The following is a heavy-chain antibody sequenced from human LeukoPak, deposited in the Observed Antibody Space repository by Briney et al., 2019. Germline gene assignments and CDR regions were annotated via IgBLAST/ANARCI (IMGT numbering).Heavy chain of an antibody. D-gene: IGHD1-26*01. CDR3: ARENSGSYGEFDY. V-gene: IGHV4-4*07. CDR1: GGSISSYY. J-gene: IGHJ4*02. Sequence: SETLSLTCTVSGGSISSYYWSWIRQPAGKGLEWIGRIYTSGSTNYNASLKSRVSMSVDTSKNQFSLKLSSVTAADPAVFYCARENSGSYGEFDYWGQATLLTV. CDR2: IYTSGST.